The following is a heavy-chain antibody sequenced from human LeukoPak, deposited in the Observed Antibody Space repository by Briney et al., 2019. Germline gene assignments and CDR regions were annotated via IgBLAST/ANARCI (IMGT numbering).Heavy chain of an antibody. Sequence: SETLSLTCTVSGGSITGYYWNWIRQPPGKGLEWMGYVYYTGSTSYNPSLRSRVTISVDTSKNQFSLKLTSVTAADTAVYYCAKTVRQWLANDAFAIWGQGTMVTVSS. CDR1: GGSITGYY. CDR3: AKTVRQWLANDAFAI. V-gene: IGHV4-59*01. J-gene: IGHJ3*02. D-gene: IGHD6-19*01. CDR2: VYYTGST.